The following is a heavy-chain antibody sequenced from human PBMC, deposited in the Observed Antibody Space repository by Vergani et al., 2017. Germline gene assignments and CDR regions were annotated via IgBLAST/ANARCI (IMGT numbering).Heavy chain of an antibody. CDR1: GFTFSSYG. J-gene: IGHJ4*02. V-gene: IGHV3-30*03. D-gene: IGHD5-18*01. Sequence: QVQLVESGGGVVQPGRSLRLSCAASGFTFSSYGMHWVRQAPGKGLEWVAVISYDGSNKYYADSVKGRFTISRDNSKNTLYLQMNSLRAEDTAVYYCATSSRDTAMNFYPDWGQGTLVTVSS. CDR3: ATSSRDTAMNFYPD. CDR2: ISYDGSNK.